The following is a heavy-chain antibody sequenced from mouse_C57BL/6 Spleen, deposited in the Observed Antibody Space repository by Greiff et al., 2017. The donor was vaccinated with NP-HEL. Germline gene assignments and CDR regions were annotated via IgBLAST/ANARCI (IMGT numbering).Heavy chain of an antibody. CDR1: GYAFSSSW. D-gene: IGHD2-5*01. CDR2: IYPGDGDT. CDR3: ARRYYSNPLDY. V-gene: IGHV1-82*01. J-gene: IGHJ2*01. Sequence: QVQLQQSGPELVKPGASVKISCKASGYAFSSSWMNWVKQRPGKGLEWIGRIYPGDGDTNYNGKFKGKATLTADKSSSTAYMQLSSLTSEDSAVYFCARRYYSNPLDYWGQGTTLTVSS.